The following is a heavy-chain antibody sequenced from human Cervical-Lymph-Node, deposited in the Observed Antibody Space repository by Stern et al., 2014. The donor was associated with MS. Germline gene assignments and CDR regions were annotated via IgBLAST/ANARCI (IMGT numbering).Heavy chain of an antibody. J-gene: IGHJ4*02. CDR3: ARQGLGGSSGYYSTNYFDY. V-gene: IGHV3-33*01. CDR1: GFTFSSYG. Sequence: VQLVESGGGVVQPGRSLRLSCAASGFTFSSYGMHWVRQAPGKGLEWVAVIWYDGSNKYYADSVKGRFTISRDNSKNTLYLQMNSLRAEDTAVYYCARQGLGGSSGYYSTNYFDYWGQGTLVTVSS. D-gene: IGHD3-22*01. CDR2: IWYDGSNK.